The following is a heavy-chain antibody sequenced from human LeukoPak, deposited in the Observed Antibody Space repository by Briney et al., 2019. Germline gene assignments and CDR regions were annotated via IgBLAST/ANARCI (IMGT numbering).Heavy chain of an antibody. Sequence: PGGSLRLSCAASGFSFSSYAMSWVRQAPGKGLEWVSGIFSSGAGTNYADSVRGRFTISRDNSKNTLYLQMSNLRAEDTAVYFCARGGGLDVWGQGATVTVSS. V-gene: IGHV3-23*01. J-gene: IGHJ6*02. CDR2: IFSSGAGT. CDR3: ARGGGLDV. D-gene: IGHD3-16*01. CDR1: GFSFSSYA.